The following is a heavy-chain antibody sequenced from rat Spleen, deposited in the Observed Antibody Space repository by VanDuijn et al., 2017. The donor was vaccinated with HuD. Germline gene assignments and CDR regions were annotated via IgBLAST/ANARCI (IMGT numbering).Heavy chain of an antibody. CDR1: GFTFNDYW. CDR3: ARHSTGKGFGD. J-gene: IGHJ3*01. V-gene: IGHV5-31*01. D-gene: IGHD5-1*01. CDR2: ISTGGTIT. Sequence: EVQLVESGGGLFQPGRSLKLSCVASGFTFNDYWMTWIRQAPGKGLEWVASISTGGTITYYRDSVKGRFTISRDNAKSTLYLQMDSLRSEDTATYYCARHSTGKGFGDWGQGTLVTVSS.